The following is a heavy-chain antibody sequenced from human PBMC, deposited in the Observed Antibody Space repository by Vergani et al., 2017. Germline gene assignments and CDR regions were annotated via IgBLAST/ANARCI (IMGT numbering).Heavy chain of an antibody. CDR2: ISGSGGST. V-gene: IGHV3-23*04. J-gene: IGHJ4*02. CDR1: GFTSSDYY. D-gene: IGHD3-16*01. CDR3: AKRGCFAGEQIDY. Sequence: EVQLVESGGGLVKPGGSLRLSCAASGFTSSDYYMSWVRQAPGKGLEWVSAISGSGGSTYYADSVKGRFTISRDNSKNTLYLQMNSLRAEDTAVYYCAKRGCFAGEQIDYWGQGTLVTVSS.